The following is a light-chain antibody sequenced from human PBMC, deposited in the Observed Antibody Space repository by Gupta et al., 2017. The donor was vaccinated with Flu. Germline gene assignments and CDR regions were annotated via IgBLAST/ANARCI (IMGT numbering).Light chain of an antibody. Sequence: SDVVTQPPSVSVASGQTAKIACGGKTIGSKSVYWYQQKPGQAPVLVVYDDGDRPSGSSERFSASNSGNTATLTISRVEAGDEADYYCQVWNNNADLYVFGTGTKVAVL. V-gene: IGLV3-21*02. J-gene: IGLJ1*01. CDR3: QVWNNNADLYV. CDR1: TIGSKS. CDR2: DDG.